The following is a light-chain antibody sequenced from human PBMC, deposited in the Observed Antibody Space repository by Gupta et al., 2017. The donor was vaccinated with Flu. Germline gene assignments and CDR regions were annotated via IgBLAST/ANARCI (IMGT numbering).Light chain of an antibody. CDR3: QQRNSSPWT. CDR1: QGISNY. Sequence: DIQLTQSPSFLSASVGDRVTITCRASQGISNYLVWYQQKPGTAPKLLIYAASTLQSGVPSRFSGSGSGTEFTLTISSRQPEDFATYYCQQRNSSPWTFGQGTKVEIK. CDR2: AAS. J-gene: IGKJ1*01. V-gene: IGKV1-9*01.